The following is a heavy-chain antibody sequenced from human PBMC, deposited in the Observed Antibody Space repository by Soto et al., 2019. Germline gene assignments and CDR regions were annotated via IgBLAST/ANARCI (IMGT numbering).Heavy chain of an antibody. CDR2: INGYNGNT. Sequence: SVKVSCKASSYTFSSYGISWVRQAPGQRPEWMGWINGYNGNTNYSQKLQGRVTMTTDTSTSTAYMELRSLRSDDTAVYYCARIVLRYYYYYYGMDVWGQGTTVTVSS. CDR3: ARIVLRYYYYYYGMDV. D-gene: IGHD3-3*01. V-gene: IGHV1-18*01. J-gene: IGHJ6*02. CDR1: SYTFSSYG.